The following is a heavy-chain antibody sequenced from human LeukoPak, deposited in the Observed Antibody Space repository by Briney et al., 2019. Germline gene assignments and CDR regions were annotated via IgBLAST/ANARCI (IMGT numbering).Heavy chain of an antibody. CDR2: ISYDGSNK. Sequence: PGGSLRLSCAASGFTFSSYAMHWVRQAPGKGLEWVAIISYDGSNKYYADSVKGRFTISRDNSKNTLYLQMNSLRAEDTAVYYCARVTRMVVVVPAANEPSYYSYYVDVWGKGTTVTVSS. V-gene: IGHV3-30-3*01. CDR3: ARVTRMVVVVPAANEPSYYSYYVDV. CDR1: GFTFSSYA. D-gene: IGHD2-2*01. J-gene: IGHJ6*03.